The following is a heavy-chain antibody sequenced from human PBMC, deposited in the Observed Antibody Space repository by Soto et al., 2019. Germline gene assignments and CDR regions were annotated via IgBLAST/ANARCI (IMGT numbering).Heavy chain of an antibody. D-gene: IGHD1-20*01. V-gene: IGHV3-13*01. CDR1: GFTFSSYD. Sequence: PGGSLRLSCAASGFTFSSYDMHWVRQATGKGLEWVSAIGTAGDTYYPGSVKGRFTISRENAKNSLYLQMNSLRAGDTAVYYCARGAHNWNPKGGFDYWGQGTLVTVSS. J-gene: IGHJ4*02. CDR3: ARGAHNWNPKGGFDY. CDR2: IGTAGDT.